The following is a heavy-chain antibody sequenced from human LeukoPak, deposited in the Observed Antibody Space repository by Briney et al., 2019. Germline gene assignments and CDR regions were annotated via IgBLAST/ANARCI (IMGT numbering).Heavy chain of an antibody. CDR2: ISGGGGST. V-gene: IGHV3-23*01. CDR3: ARDYADYVGFFLFDY. J-gene: IGHJ4*02. Sequence: PGGSLRLSCAASGFTFNNYAMNWVRQAPGKGLEWVSSISGGGGSTYYADSAKGRFTISRDNSQNTLYLQMNSLRAEDTAVYYCARDYADYVGFFLFDYWGQGTLVTVSS. D-gene: IGHD4-17*01. CDR1: GFTFNNYA.